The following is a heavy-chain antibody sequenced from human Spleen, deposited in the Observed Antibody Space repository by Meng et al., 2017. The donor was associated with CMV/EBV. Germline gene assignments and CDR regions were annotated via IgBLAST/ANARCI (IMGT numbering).Heavy chain of an antibody. V-gene: IGHV3-7*04. D-gene: IGHD2-2*01. CDR2: IKQDGSEK. CDR3: ARGTTRIDY. CDR1: GFTFSSYW. Sequence: GESLKISCAASGFTFSSYWMSWVRQAPGKGLEWVANIKQDGSEKYYVDSVKGRFTISRDNAKNSLYLQMNSLRAEDTAVYYCARGTTRIDYWGQGTLATVSS. J-gene: IGHJ4*02.